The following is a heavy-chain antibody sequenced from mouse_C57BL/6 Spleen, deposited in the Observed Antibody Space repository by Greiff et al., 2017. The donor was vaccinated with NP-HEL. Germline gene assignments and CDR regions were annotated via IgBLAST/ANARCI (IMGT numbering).Heavy chain of an antibody. CDR2: ISNLAYSI. CDR1: GFTFSDYG. D-gene: IGHD2-4*01. CDR3: ARKGGSYDYDYYAMDY. V-gene: IGHV5-15*01. Sequence: EVQGVESGGGLVQPGGSLKLSCAASGFTFSDYGMAWVRQAPRKGPEWVAFISNLAYSIYYADTVTGRFTISRENAKNTLYLEMSSLRSEDTAMYYCARKGGSYDYDYYAMDYWGQGTSVTVSS. J-gene: IGHJ4*01.